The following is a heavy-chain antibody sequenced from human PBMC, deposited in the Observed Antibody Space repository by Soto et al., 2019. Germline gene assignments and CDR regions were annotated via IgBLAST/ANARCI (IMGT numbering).Heavy chain of an antibody. D-gene: IGHD3-22*01. V-gene: IGHV4-31*03. CDR3: ATSDYDSSGYYGGFDY. CDR1: GGSINSGGYY. J-gene: IGHJ4*02. Sequence: QVQLQEPGPGLVNPSQTLSLTCTISGGSINSGGYYWSWTRQHPGKGLEWIGYISYSGSTYYNPSLKSRVTISVDTSKNQLSLKLSSVTAADTAVYYCATSDYDSSGYYGGFDYWGQGTLVTVSS. CDR2: ISYSGST.